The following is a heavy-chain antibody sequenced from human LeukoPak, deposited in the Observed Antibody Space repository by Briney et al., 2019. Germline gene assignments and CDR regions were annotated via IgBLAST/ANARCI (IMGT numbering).Heavy chain of an antibody. CDR1: GGSITNYY. J-gene: IGHJ4*02. CDR2: IYTSGST. Sequence: SETLSLTCIVSGGSITNYYWSWIRQPAGKGLEWIGRIYTSGSTNYNPSLKSRVTMSVDTSKNQFSLELNSVTAADTAVYYCARGNDYGGNHFDYWGQGTLVTVSS. CDR3: ARGNDYGGNHFDY. D-gene: IGHD4-23*01. V-gene: IGHV4-4*07.